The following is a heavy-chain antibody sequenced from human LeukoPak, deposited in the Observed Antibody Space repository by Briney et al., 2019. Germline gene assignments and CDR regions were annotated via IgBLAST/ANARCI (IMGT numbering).Heavy chain of an antibody. D-gene: IGHD3-3*01. CDR1: GGSIRSSSYY. J-gene: IGHJ4*02. CDR2: IYYSGST. V-gene: IGHV4-39*01. Sequence: PSETLSLTCTIPGGSIRSSSYYWGCIRQPPGKGLEWPGSIYYSGSTYYNPPLKSRVTISVDTSKNQFSLKLSSVTAADTAVYYCARHSFWSGRDDYWGQGTLVTVSS. CDR3: ARHSFWSGRDDY.